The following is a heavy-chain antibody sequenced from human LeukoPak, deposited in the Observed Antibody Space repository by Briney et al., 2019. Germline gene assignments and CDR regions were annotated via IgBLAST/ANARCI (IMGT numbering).Heavy chain of an antibody. J-gene: IGHJ3*02. CDR3: AKDGDTAMALNAFDI. CDR2: INPNSRVT. D-gene: IGHD5-18*01. Sequence: GASVKVSCKASGYTFTDYYMHWVRQAPGQGLEGMGWINPNSRVTNYAQKFQGRVTMTRDTSISTAYMELSSLRSDDTAVYYCAKDGDTAMALNAFDIWGQGTMVTVSS. CDR1: GYTFTDYY. V-gene: IGHV1-2*02.